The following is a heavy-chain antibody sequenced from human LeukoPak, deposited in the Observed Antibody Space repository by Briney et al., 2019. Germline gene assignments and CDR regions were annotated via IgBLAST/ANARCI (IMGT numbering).Heavy chain of an antibody. V-gene: IGHV1-24*01. CDR1: GYTLTGLS. CDR3: ATEGKMVRGVYTDY. Sequence: ASVKVSCKVSGYTLTGLSMHWVRQAPGKGLEWMGRFDPEDGETIYAQKFQGRVIMTADTSTDTVYMELSSLRSEDTAVYYCATEGKMVRGVYTDYWGQGTLVTVSS. J-gene: IGHJ4*02. CDR2: FDPEDGET. D-gene: IGHD3-10*01.